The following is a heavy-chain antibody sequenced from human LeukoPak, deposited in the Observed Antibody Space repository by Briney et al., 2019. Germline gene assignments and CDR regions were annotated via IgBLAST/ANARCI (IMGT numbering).Heavy chain of an antibody. Sequence: SETLSLTCAVYGGSFSGYYWSWIRQPPGKGLEWIGEINHSGSTNYNPSLKSRVTISVDTSKNQFSLKLSSVTAADTAVYYCARVLYGSGGTFGYWGQGTLVTVSS. CDR2: INHSGST. CDR1: GGSFSGYY. CDR3: ARVLYGSGGTFGY. D-gene: IGHD3-10*01. J-gene: IGHJ4*02. V-gene: IGHV4-34*01.